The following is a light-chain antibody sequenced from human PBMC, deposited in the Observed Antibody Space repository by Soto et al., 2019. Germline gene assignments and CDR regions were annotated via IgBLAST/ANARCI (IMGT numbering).Light chain of an antibody. J-gene: IGKJ2*02. Sequence: EIVMTQSPATLSVSPGERATLSCRASQSVSSNLAWYQQKPGQAPRLLIYGASTRATGIPARFSGSGSGTEFTLSISSVQSGDFAVYYCQQYNYWPRTFGQGTKLEIK. CDR2: GAS. CDR1: QSVSSN. CDR3: QQYNYWPRT. V-gene: IGKV3-15*01.